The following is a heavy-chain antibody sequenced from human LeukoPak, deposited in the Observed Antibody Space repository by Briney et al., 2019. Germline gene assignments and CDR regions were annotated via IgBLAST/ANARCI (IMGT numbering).Heavy chain of an antibody. CDR3: ARWYSGSGGWVLDY. V-gene: IGHV3-53*01. D-gene: IGHD3-10*01. CDR1: GFTVSSNY. CDR2: IYSGGST. Sequence: PGGSLRLSCTASGFTVSSNYMSWVRQAPGKGLEWVSVIYSGGSTYYADSVKGRFTISRDNSKNTLYLQMNSLRAEDTAVYYCARWYSGSGGWVLDYWGQGTLVTVSS. J-gene: IGHJ4*02.